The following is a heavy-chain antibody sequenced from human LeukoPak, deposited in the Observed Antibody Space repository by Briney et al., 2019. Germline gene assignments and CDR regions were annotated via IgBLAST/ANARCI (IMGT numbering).Heavy chain of an antibody. CDR1: GGPVSSNSYY. CDR2: IYYAGDT. D-gene: IGHD1-26*01. Sequence: SETLSLTCTVSGGPVSSNSYYWGWVRQSPEKGLECIGTIYYAGDTYYNPSLESRPTISVDTSKNQFSLKLRSVTAADTAVYYCATWDSGRYSQIDNWGQGTLVTVSS. V-gene: IGHV4-39*01. CDR3: ATWDSGRYSQIDN. J-gene: IGHJ4*02.